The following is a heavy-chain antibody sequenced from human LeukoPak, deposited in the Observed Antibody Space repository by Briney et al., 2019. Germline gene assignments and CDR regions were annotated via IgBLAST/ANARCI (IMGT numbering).Heavy chain of an antibody. Sequence: SETLSLTCAVYGGSFSGYHWSWIRQPPGKGREWIGEINHSGSTNYNPSLKSRVTISVDTSKNQFSLKLSSVTAADTAVYYCARGPPYGSGNLDPWGQGTLVTVSS. V-gene: IGHV4-34*01. CDR2: INHSGST. D-gene: IGHD3-10*01. CDR1: GGSFSGYH. CDR3: ARGPPYGSGNLDP. J-gene: IGHJ5*02.